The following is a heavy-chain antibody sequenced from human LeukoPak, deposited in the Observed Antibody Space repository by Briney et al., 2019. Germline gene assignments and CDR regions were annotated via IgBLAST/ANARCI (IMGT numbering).Heavy chain of an antibody. CDR2: ISSSGSTI. V-gene: IGHV3-48*03. CDR3: ARETIQLWFNIDY. CDR1: GFTFSSYE. Sequence: GGSLRLSCAASGFTFSSYEMNWVRQAPGKGLEWVSYISSSGSTIYYADSVKGRFTISRDNAKNSLYLQMNSLRAEDTAVYYCARETIQLWFNIDYWGQGTLVTVSS. J-gene: IGHJ4*02. D-gene: IGHD5-18*01.